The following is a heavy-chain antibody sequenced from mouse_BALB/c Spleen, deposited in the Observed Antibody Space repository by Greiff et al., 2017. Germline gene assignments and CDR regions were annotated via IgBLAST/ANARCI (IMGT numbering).Heavy chain of an antibody. CDR1: GYTFTSYW. V-gene: IGHV1-7*01. D-gene: IGHD1-1*01. CDR2: INPSTGYT. Sequence: QVQLKESGAELAKPGASVKMSCKASGYTFTSYWMHWVKQRPGQGLEWIGYINPSTGYTEYNQKFKDKATLTADKSSSTAYMQLSSLTSEDSAVYYCARGPGSSYGWFAYWGQGTLVTVSA. CDR3: ARGPGSSYGWFAY. J-gene: IGHJ3*01.